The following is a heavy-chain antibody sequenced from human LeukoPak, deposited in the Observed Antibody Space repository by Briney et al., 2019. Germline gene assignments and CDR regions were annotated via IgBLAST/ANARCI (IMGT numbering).Heavy chain of an antibody. CDR1: GGSFSGYY. CDR3: ARNDIAAAGYNWFDP. Sequence: SETLSLTCAVYGGSFSGYYWSWIRQPPEKGPEWIGEINHSGSTNYNPSLKSRVTISVDTSKNQFSLKLSSVTAADTAVYYCARNDIAAAGYNWFDPWGQGTLVTVSS. V-gene: IGHV4-34*01. CDR2: INHSGST. D-gene: IGHD6-13*01. J-gene: IGHJ5*02.